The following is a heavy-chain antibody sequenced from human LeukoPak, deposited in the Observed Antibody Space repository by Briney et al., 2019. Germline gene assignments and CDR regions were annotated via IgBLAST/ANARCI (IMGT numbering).Heavy chain of an antibody. Sequence: SETLSLTCTVSGGSISSYYWSWIRQPPGKGLEWIGYIYYSGSTNYNPSLKSRVTISVDTSKNQFSLKLSSVTAADTAVYYCATRMDRGRAFDIWGQGTMVTVSS. V-gene: IGHV4-59*08. CDR2: IYYSGST. CDR1: GGSISSYY. D-gene: IGHD2-2*03. CDR3: ATRMDRGRAFDI. J-gene: IGHJ3*02.